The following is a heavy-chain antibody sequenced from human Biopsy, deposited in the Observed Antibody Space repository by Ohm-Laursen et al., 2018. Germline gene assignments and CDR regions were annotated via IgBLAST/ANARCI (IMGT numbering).Heavy chain of an antibody. V-gene: IGHV3-23*01. J-gene: IGHJ4*02. D-gene: IGHD2-2*02. CDR1: RFTFNNYA. CDR3: AKGGYCSATSCNMDVDY. Sequence: SLRLSCSASRFTFNNYAMHWVRQAPGKGLEWASTISANGVTTFYADSVKGRFTISRDGSSDTLYLQMHSLRADDTALYYCAKGGYCSATSCNMDVDYWGQGALVTVSS. CDR2: ISANGVTT.